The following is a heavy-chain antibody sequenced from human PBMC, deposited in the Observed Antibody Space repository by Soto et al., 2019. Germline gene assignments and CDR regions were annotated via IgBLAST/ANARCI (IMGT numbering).Heavy chain of an antibody. CDR3: ARVFSTTMVRGVIYYYGMDV. V-gene: IGHV4-34*01. CDR2: INHSGST. D-gene: IGHD3-10*01. CDR1: GGSFSGYY. Sequence: SETLSLTCAVYGGSFSGYYWSWIRQPPGKGLEWIGEINHSGSTNYNPSLKSRITITIDTSKNQFSLKLSSVTAADTAVYYCARVFSTTMVRGVIYYYGMDVWGQGTTVTVSS. J-gene: IGHJ6*02.